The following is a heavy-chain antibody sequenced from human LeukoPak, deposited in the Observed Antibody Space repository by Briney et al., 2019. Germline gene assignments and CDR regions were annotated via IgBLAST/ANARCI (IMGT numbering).Heavy chain of an antibody. CDR1: GFTLSSYS. Sequence: GGALRLSSAAPGFTLSSYSMNWGRPAPGEGLGGVSSLYNSSSYIYYADSVKGRFTISRDNAKNSLYLQMNSLRAEDTAVYYCARSKLGYCSSTSCYGAFDIWGQGTMVTVSS. D-gene: IGHD2-2*01. J-gene: IGHJ3*02. CDR2: LYNSSSYI. V-gene: IGHV3-21*01. CDR3: ARSKLGYCSSTSCYGAFDI.